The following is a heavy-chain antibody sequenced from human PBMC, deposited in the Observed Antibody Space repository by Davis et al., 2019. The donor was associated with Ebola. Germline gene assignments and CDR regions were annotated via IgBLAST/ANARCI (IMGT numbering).Heavy chain of an antibody. V-gene: IGHV1-24*01. J-gene: IGHJ5*02. CDR2: FDPEDGET. CDR3: ARRDCSSTNCYSNWFDP. Sequence: AASVKVSCKVSGYTLTELSMHWVRQAPGKGLEWMGGFDPEDGETIYAQKFQGRVTMTEDTSTDTAYMELSSLRSEDTAVYYCARRDCSSTNCYSNWFDPWGQGTLVTVSS. D-gene: IGHD2-2*01. CDR1: GYTLTELS.